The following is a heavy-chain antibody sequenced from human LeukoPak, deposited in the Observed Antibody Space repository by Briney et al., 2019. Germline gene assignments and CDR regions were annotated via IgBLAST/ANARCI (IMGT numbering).Heavy chain of an antibody. CDR1: GFTVDSNN. CDR2: IYSGGST. J-gene: IGHJ4*02. V-gene: IGHV3-53*01. D-gene: IGHD4-17*01. CDR3: ARGGGYYGVDY. Sequence: AGGSLRLSCAASGFTVDSNNLNWVRQAPGKGLEWVSVIYSGGSTYYVDSVKGRFTISRDNSKNTLYLEMNSLRVEDTAVYFCARGGGYYGVDYWGQGTLVTVSS.